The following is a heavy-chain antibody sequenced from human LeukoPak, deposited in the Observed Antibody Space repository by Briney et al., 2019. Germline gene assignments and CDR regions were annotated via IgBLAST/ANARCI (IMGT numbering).Heavy chain of an antibody. V-gene: IGHV3-53*01. CDR3: ARGGYSYYQDY. CDR2: IYSGGST. J-gene: IGHJ4*02. Sequence: TGGSLRLSCAASGFTFSSYSMNWVRQAPGKGLEWVSVIYSGGSTYYADSVKGRFTISRDNSKNTLYLQMNSLRAEDTAVYYCARGGYSYYQDYWGQGTLVTVSS. CDR1: GFTFSSYS. D-gene: IGHD5-18*01.